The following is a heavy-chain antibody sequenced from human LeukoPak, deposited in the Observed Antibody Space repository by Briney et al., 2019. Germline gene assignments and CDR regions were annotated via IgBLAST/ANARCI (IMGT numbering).Heavy chain of an antibody. CDR2: IYYSGST. D-gene: IGHD6-19*01. CDR1: GGSISSSSYY. CDR3: ARDQVERYSSGWNWYFDL. Sequence: SETLSLTCTVSGGSISSSSYYWGWIRQPPGKGLEWIGYIYYSGSTNYNPSLKSRVTISVDTSKNQFSLKLSSVTAADTAVYYCARDQVERYSSGWNWYFDLWGRGTLVTVSS. V-gene: IGHV4-61*01. J-gene: IGHJ2*01.